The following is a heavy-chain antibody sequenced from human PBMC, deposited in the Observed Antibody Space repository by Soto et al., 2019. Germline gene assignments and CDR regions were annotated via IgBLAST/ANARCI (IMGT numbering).Heavy chain of an antibody. D-gene: IGHD2-2*01. CDR1: GFSFSSYA. J-gene: IGHJ6*02. CDR3: ARLGYCGSTTCKYYFYYYGMDV. Sequence: GGSLRLSCAASGFSFSSYAMNWVRQAPGKGLEWVSFISGRGTTIYYADSVKGRFTVSRDNVKNSLYLQVNSLRDEDTAVYYCARLGYCGSTTCKYYFYYYGMDVWGQGTTVTVSS. V-gene: IGHV3-48*02. CDR2: ISGRGTTI.